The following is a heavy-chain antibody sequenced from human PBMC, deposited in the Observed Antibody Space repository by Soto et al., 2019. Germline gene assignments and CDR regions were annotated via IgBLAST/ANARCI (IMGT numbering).Heavy chain of an antibody. J-gene: IGHJ5*02. Sequence: GGSLRLSCAASGFTFSDYAMSWVRQAPGKGLECLSLISGTGVPTLYAGSVKGRFSVSRDNSKNTLFLEMNDLRVDDTAIYYCAKSFCSSSSCFFLWVDPWGPGTLVTVSS. CDR2: ISGTGVPT. CDR3: AKSFCSSSSCFFLWVDP. CDR1: GFTFSDYA. V-gene: IGHV3-23*01. D-gene: IGHD2-2*01.